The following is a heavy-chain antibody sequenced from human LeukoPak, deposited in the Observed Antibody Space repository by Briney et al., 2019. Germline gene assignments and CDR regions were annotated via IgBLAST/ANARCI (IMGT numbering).Heavy chain of an antibody. CDR3: ARLDRSGYEMGGTWFDP. CDR1: GASIRSSY. D-gene: IGHD3-22*01. Sequence: PSESLSLTCTVSGASIRSSYWSWLRQPPGKGLEWIGYIYYTGSTNSSPSLKSRVTVSVDTSMNQFSLKLSSMTAADTAVYYCARLDRSGYEMGGTWFDPWGQGTLVTVSS. V-gene: IGHV4-59*08. J-gene: IGHJ5*02. CDR2: IYYTGST.